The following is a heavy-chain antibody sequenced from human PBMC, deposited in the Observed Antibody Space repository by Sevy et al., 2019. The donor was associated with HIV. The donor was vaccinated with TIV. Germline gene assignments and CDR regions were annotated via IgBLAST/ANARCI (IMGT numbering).Heavy chain of an antibody. V-gene: IGHV3-7*01. Sequence: GGCLRLSWAASGFTFHTYWMQWVRQAPGKGLEWVANIRQDGNEIYYADSVKGRFTISRDNAMQSLYLEMNNLRVEDSGIYYCARRYFDVWGQGTLVTVSS. D-gene: IGHD3-16*02. J-gene: IGHJ4*02. CDR2: IRQDGNEI. CDR3: ARRYFDV. CDR1: GFTFHTYW.